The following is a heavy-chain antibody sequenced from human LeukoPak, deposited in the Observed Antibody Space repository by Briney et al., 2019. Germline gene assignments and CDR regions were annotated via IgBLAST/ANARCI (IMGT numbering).Heavy chain of an antibody. V-gene: IGHV3-7*01. CDR2: IKQDGSEK. CDR1: GFTFSSNW. CDR3: ATSNRGDFWSGYSLFDY. D-gene: IGHD3-3*01. J-gene: IGHJ4*02. Sequence: GSLRLSCAASGFTFSSNWMSWVRQAPGKGLEWVANIKQDGSEKYYVDSVKGRFTISRDNAKNSLYLQMNSLRAEDTAVYYCATSNRGDFWSGYSLFDYWGQGTLVTVSS.